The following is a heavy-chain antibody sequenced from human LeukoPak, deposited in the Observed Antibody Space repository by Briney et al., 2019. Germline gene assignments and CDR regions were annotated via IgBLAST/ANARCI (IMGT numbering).Heavy chain of an antibody. CDR3: ASTTWIQLWAFDY. Sequence: SETLSLTCTVSGGSISSGSYSWSWIRQPPGKGLEWIGRIYTSGSPNYNPSLKSRVTISIDTSKNQFSLKLSSVTAADTAVYFCASTTWIQLWAFDYWGQGTLVSVSS. D-gene: IGHD5-18*01. V-gene: IGHV4-61*02. CDR2: IYTSGSP. CDR1: GGSISSGSYS. J-gene: IGHJ4*02.